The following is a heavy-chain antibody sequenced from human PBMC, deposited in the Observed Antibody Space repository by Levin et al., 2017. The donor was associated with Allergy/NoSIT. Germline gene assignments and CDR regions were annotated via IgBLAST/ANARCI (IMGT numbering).Heavy chain of an antibody. CDR1: GFTFSSFA. D-gene: IGHD6-6*01. CDR2: VSGSGGST. CDR3: AQNPSSSY. V-gene: IGHV3-23*01. Sequence: GGSLRLSCAASGFTFSSFAMSWVRQAPGKGLEWVSGVSGSGGSTYYADSVKGRFTISRDNSKNMLFLQMNSLRAEDTAVYYCAQNPSSSYWGQGTLVIVSS. J-gene: IGHJ4*02.